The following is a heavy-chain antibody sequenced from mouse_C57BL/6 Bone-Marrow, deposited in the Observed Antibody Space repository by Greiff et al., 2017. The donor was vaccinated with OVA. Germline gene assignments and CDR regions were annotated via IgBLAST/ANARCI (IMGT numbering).Heavy chain of an antibody. CDR1: GYTFTSYW. Sequence: VQLQQPGAELVRPGSSVKLSCKASGYTFTSYWMHWVKQRPIQGLEWIGNIYPSDSETHYNQKFKDKATLTVDKSSSTAYMQLSSLTSEDSAVYYCAGGATVVPYYYAMDYWGQGTSVTVSS. CDR2: IYPSDSET. CDR3: AGGATVVPYYYAMDY. V-gene: IGHV1-52*01. D-gene: IGHD1-1*01. J-gene: IGHJ4*01.